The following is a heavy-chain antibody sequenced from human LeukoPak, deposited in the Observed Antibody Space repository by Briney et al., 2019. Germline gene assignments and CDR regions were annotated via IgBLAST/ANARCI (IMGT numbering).Heavy chain of an antibody. V-gene: IGHV4-61*02. CDR2: IYTSGST. D-gene: IGHD6-6*01. J-gene: IGHJ4*02. CDR1: GGSISSGSYY. CDR3: ARNIPARPQDY. Sequence: NASETLSLTCTVSGGSISSGSYYWSWIRQPAGKGLEWIGRIYTSGSTNYNPSLKSRVTISVDTSKNQFSLKLSSVTAADTAVYYCARNIPARPQDYWGQGTLVTVSS.